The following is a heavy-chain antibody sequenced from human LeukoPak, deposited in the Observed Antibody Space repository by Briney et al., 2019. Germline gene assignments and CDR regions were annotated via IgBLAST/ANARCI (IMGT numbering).Heavy chain of an antibody. Sequence: GGSLRLPCAASGFTFSSYDMHWVRQATGKGLEWVSAIGTAGDTYYPGSVKGRFTISRENAKNSLYLQMNSLRAGDTAVYYCARAGHLGGMDVWGQGTTVTVSS. CDR1: GFTFSSYD. V-gene: IGHV3-13*04. CDR3: ARAGHLGGMDV. CDR2: IGTAGDT. J-gene: IGHJ6*02.